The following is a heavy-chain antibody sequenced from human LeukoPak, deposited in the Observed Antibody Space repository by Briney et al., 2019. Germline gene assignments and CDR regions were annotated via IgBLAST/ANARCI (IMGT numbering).Heavy chain of an antibody. CDR3: ARDIPGHIRYLFDY. CDR2: IWYDGSNK. V-gene: IGHV3-33*01. CDR1: GFSFSSYG. D-gene: IGHD3-9*01. J-gene: IGHJ4*02. Sequence: PGGSLRLSCAASGFSFSSYGMHWVRQAPGKGLGWVAVIWYDGSNKYYADSVKGRFTISRDNSKNTLYLQMNSLRAEDTAVYYCARDIPGHIRYLFDYWGQGTLVTVSS.